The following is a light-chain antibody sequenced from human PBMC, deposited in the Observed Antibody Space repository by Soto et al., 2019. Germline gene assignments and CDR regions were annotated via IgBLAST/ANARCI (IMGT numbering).Light chain of an antibody. J-gene: IGKJ4*01. V-gene: IGKV3-15*01. Sequence: VVMTQSPATLSVSPGERATLSCRASQYVSANLAWYQQKPGQAPRLLLYGASSRATAVPARFSGSWSGTAFTLTINSLQSEDSAVYYCQQYNHWPLTFGGGTKVEI. CDR1: QYVSAN. CDR3: QQYNHWPLT. CDR2: GAS.